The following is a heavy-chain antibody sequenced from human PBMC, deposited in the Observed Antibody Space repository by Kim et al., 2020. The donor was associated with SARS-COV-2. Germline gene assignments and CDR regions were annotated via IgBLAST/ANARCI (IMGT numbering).Heavy chain of an antibody. D-gene: IGHD6-13*01. J-gene: IGHJ5*01. Sequence: GGSLRLSCAASGFTFSSSAMTWVRQAPGKGLEWVSVISDSGYSTYYIDSVKGRFTISRDNSKNTLYLQMNSLRAEDTAIYYCAKDSKVQFGSDWYVVSRWFDSWGQGTLVTVSS. CDR1: GFTFSSSA. V-gene: IGHV3-23*01. CDR3: AKDSKVQFGSDWYVVSRWFDS. CDR2: ISDSGYST.